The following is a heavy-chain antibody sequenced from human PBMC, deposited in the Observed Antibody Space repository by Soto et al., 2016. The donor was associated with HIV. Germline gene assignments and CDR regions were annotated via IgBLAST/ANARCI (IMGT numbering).Heavy chain of an antibody. Sequence: QVQLQQWGAGLLKASETLSLTCAVYGGSFSGYYWNWIRQPPGKGLKWIGEINDSRSTNYNPSLKSRVTISVDTSKNQFSLKLTSLTAADTAVYYCARGGTICGGNSCYHYFDYWAREPWSPSPQ. CDR1: GGSFSGYY. CDR2: INDSRST. V-gene: IGHV4-34*01. D-gene: IGHD2-15*01. CDR3: ARGGTICGGNSCYHYFDY. J-gene: IGHJ4*02.